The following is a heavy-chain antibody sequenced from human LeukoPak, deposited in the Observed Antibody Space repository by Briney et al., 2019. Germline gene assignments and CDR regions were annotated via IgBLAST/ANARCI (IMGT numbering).Heavy chain of an antibody. CDR3: ATFTYYYDSSGYSQGDY. CDR1: GFTFSSYG. J-gene: IGHJ4*02. D-gene: IGHD3-22*01. Sequence: GGSLRLSCAASGFTFSSYGMHWVRQAPGKGLEWVAFIRYDGSNKYYADSVKGRFTISRDNSKNTLYLQMNSLRAEDTAVYYCATFTYYYDSSGYSQGDYWGQGTPVTVSS. V-gene: IGHV3-30*02. CDR2: IRYDGSNK.